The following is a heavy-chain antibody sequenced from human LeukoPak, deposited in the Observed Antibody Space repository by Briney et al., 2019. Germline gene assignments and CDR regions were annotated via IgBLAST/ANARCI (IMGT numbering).Heavy chain of an antibody. Sequence: PGGSLRLSCAASGFTFSTYWMHWIRQPPGKGLEWIGEINHSGSTYYNPSLKTRVTISVDTSKNQFSLRLSSVTAADTAVYYCARGRAFDIWGQGTMVTVSS. V-gene: IGHV4-34*01. J-gene: IGHJ3*02. CDR2: INHSGST. CDR3: ARGRAFDI. CDR1: GFTFSTYW.